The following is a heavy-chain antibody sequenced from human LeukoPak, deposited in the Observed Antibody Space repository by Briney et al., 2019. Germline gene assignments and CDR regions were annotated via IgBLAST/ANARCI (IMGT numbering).Heavy chain of an antibody. CDR3: ARAYYYGEFDY. J-gene: IGHJ4*02. V-gene: IGHV3-48*02. Sequence: GGSLRLSCAASGFTFSSYSMNWVRQAPGKGLEWVSYISSSSSTIYYADSVKGRFTISRDNAKNSLYVQMNSLRDEDTAVYYCARAYYYGEFDYWGQGTLVTVSS. CDR2: ISSSSSTI. CDR1: GFTFSSYS. D-gene: IGHD4-17*01.